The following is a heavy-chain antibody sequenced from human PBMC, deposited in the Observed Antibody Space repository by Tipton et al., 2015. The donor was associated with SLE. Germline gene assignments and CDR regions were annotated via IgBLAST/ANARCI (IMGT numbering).Heavy chain of an antibody. V-gene: IGHV4-34*09. CDR3: ASLGDRGGVVT. CDR1: GGSFSGYY. D-gene: IGHD3-3*01. J-gene: IGHJ4*02. Sequence: TLSLTCAVYGGSFSGYYWSWIRQPPGKGLEWIGEINHSGSTNYNPSLKSRVTISVDTSKNQFSLTLSSVTAADTAVYYCASLGDRGGVVTWGQGTLVTVSS. CDR2: INHSGST.